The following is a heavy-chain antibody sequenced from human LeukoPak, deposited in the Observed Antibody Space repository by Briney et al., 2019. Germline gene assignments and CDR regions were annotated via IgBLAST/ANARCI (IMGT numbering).Heavy chain of an antibody. D-gene: IGHD1-14*01. CDR2: ITPFNGNT. V-gene: IGHV1-45*02. CDR1: GYTFTYRY. Sequence: ASVKVSCKASGYTFTYRYLHWVRQAPGQALEWMGWITPFNGNTNYARKFQDRVTITRDRSMSTAYMELSSLRSEDTAMYYCARSDRDDRAFDYWGQGTLVTVSS. CDR3: ARSDRDDRAFDY. J-gene: IGHJ4*02.